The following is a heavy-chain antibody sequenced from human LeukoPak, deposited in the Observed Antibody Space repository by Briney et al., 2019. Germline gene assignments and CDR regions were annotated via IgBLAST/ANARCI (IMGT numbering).Heavy chain of an antibody. CDR1: GVSFSGYY. V-gene: IGHV4-34*01. CDR2: ISGSRIT. Sequence: SETLSLTCAAYGVSFSGYYWSWVRQPPGKGPEWIGEISGSRITNYNPSLKNGGTILIGNSKNKFSLMLRSVPAADTAVYYCAREIYDSGGYRVSYFDYWGQGNLVTVSS. CDR3: AREIYDSGGYRVSYFDY. J-gene: IGHJ4*02. D-gene: IGHD3-22*01.